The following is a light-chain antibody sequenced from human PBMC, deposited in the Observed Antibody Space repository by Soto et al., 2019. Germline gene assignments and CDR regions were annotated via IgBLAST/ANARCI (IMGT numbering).Light chain of an antibody. Sequence: EIVLTQSPGTLSLSPGERATLSCRASQTVSSDYLAWYQQKPGQAPRLLIYGVSTRAAGFPDRFSGSGSGTDFTLTISRLEPEDFAMYYCQQYDKSRTFGQGTKVEIK. CDR1: QTVSSDY. CDR2: GVS. CDR3: QQYDKSRT. J-gene: IGKJ1*01. V-gene: IGKV3-20*01.